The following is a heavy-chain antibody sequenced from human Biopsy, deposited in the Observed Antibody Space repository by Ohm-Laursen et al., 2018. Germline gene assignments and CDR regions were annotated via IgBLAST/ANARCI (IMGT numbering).Heavy chain of an antibody. CDR1: GDSINNYY. V-gene: IGHV4-4*07. CDR3: ARGTGRYYVYGAFDI. D-gene: IGHD1-26*01. Sequence: GTLSLTCTVSGDSINNYYWSWIRQPAGKGLEWIGRIYTSGSPNYNLSLESRVTMSVDTSKNQFSLNLRSVTAADTAVYYCARGTGRYYVYGAFDIWGQGTVVTVST. CDR2: IYTSGSP. J-gene: IGHJ3*02.